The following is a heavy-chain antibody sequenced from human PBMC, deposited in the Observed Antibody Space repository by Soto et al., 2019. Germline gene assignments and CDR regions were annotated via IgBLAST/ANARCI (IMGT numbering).Heavy chain of an antibody. J-gene: IGHJ4*02. CDR1: GFTFSDYY. CDR2: ISSSGSTI. D-gene: IGHD4-4*01. Sequence: PGGSLRLSCAASGFTFSDYYMSWIRQAPGKGLEWVSYISSSGSTIYYADSVKGRFTISRDNAKNSLYLQMNSLRAEDTAVYYCATSDSNYAYFDYWGQGTLVTVSS. V-gene: IGHV3-11*01. CDR3: ATSDSNYAYFDY.